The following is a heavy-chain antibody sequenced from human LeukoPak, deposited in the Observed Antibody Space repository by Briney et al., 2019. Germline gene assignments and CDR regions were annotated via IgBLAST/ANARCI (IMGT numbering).Heavy chain of an antibody. Sequence: SVKVSCKASEDKFSSYGFSWVRQAPEQGLEWMGGIIPIFGTPNYAREFHGRVTITADKSTSSVYMEMSSLRSEDTAVYYCAKGGSYYGSGSYYNEPFDYWGQGTLVTVSS. CDR2: IIPIFGTP. V-gene: IGHV1-69*06. CDR3: AKGGSYYGSGSYYNEPFDY. CDR1: EDKFSSYG. D-gene: IGHD3-10*01. J-gene: IGHJ4*02.